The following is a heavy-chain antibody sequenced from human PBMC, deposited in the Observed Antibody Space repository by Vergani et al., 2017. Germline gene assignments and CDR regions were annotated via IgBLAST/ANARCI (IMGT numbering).Heavy chain of an antibody. J-gene: IGHJ6*03. V-gene: IGHV4-38-2*01. D-gene: IGHD3/OR15-3a*01. CDR3: ARGQTGYXMDWSTYCFYMDV. CDR1: GYSITSGYY. CDR2: VYYSGTT. Sequence: VQLVESGPGLVKPSETLSLTCAVSGYSITSGYYWGWVRQPPGKPLEWIGSVYYSGTTYYNPSLGGRVTMSIDKSKNHFSLTLTSVTAADSAFYFCARGQTGYXMDWSTYCFYMDVLGKGTTVTVSS.